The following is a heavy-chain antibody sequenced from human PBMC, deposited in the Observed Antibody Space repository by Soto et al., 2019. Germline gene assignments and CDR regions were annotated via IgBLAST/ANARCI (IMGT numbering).Heavy chain of an antibody. J-gene: IGHJ4*02. V-gene: IGHV3-23*05. Sequence: GPLLLTCEASGFTFSTSAMSWVRQAPGKGLQWISTITNSGKHTYYADSVKGRFTISRDTSTNTLYLEMNNLRAEDTAVYYCAKNYDLFTGAFDYRGQGQLVTV. D-gene: IGHD3-9*01. CDR2: ITNSGKHT. CDR3: AKNYDLFTGAFDY. CDR1: GFTFSTSA.